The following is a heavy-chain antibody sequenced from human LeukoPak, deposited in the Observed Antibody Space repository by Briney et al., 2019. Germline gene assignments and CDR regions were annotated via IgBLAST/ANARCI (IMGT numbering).Heavy chain of an antibody. J-gene: IGHJ4*02. Sequence: GGSLRLSCAASGFTFSSYAMHWVRQAPGKGLEWVAVISYDGSNKYYADSVKGRFTISRDNSKNTLYLQMNSLRVEDTAIYYCAKVSSNYYGSGSYQTLDYWGQGTLVTVSS. D-gene: IGHD3-10*01. CDR2: ISYDGSNK. V-gene: IGHV3-30-3*01. CDR1: GFTFSSYA. CDR3: AKVSSNYYGSGSYQTLDY.